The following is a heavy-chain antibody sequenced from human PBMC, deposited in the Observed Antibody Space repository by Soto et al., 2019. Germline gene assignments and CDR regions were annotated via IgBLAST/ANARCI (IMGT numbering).Heavy chain of an antibody. CDR2: VIPMFGTP. J-gene: IGHJ4*02. CDR3: AISRRGGATAGGADY. D-gene: IGHD6-25*01. V-gene: IGHV1-69*01. Sequence: QVQLVQSGAEVKKPGSSVKVSCKASVGTFSSNAISWVRQAPGQGLEWMGEVIPMFGTPTYTPKFQGRVTITADEFPTTAYLELSRLNTEDTAVHYCAISRRGGATAGGADYWGQGTLVTVSS. CDR1: VGTFSSNA.